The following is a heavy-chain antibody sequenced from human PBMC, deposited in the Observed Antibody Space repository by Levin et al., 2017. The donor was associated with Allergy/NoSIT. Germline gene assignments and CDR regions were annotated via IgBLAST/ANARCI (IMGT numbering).Heavy chain of an antibody. J-gene: IGHJ5*02. CDR3: ARGRDSGDYRRHYFDP. V-gene: IGHV3-48*01. D-gene: IGHD3-10*01. Sequence: HPGGSLRLSCEASGFIFSGQSMNWVRQAPGKGLEWISYIMSSGSTIHYADSVKGRFTISRDNAKNSLYLQMDSLRVEDTAVYYCARGRDSGDYRRHYFDPWGQGTLVTVSS. CDR2: IMSSGSTI. CDR1: GFIFSGQS.